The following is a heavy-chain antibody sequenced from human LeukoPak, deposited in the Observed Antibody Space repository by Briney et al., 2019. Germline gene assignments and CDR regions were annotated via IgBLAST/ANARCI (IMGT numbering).Heavy chain of an antibody. CDR1: GGSISSGSYY. CDR2: IYTSGST. D-gene: IGHD3-16*01. Sequence: SQTLSLNCTVSGGSISSGSYYWSWIRQPAGKGLEWIGRIYTSGSTNYNPSLKSRVTISVDTSKNQFSLKLSSVTAADTAVYYCAREWGNGSGSYSAMITFGGATYYFDYWGQETLVTVSS. CDR3: AREWGNGSGSYSAMITFGGATYYFDY. J-gene: IGHJ4*02. V-gene: IGHV4-61*02.